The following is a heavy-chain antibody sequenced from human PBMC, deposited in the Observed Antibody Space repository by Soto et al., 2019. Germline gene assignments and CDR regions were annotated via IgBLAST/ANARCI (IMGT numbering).Heavy chain of an antibody. CDR2: IYYNGDT. D-gene: IGHD3-3*01. Sequence: SETLSLTCSVSGGSTSSGGFYWSWIRHHPGKGLEWIGYIYYNGDTYYNPSLKSRVTISVDTSNDQFSLNLSSVTAADTAVYYCARAVNHDFWSGYSPFDYWSQGTLVTVSS. V-gene: IGHV4-31*03. CDR3: ARAVNHDFWSGYSPFDY. CDR1: GGSTSSGGFY. J-gene: IGHJ4*02.